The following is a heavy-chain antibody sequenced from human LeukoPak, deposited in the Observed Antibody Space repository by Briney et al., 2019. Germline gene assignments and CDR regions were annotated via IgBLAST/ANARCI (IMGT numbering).Heavy chain of an antibody. V-gene: IGHV4-34*01. CDR2: INHSGST. CDR3: ARSQGQYDFWSGYYHPYFDY. CDR1: GGSFCGYY. D-gene: IGHD3-3*01. Sequence: PSETLSLTCAVYGGSFCGYYWSWIRQPPGKGMKWIGEINHSGSTNYNPSLKSRVTISVDTSKNLFSLKLSSVTAADTAVYYCARSQGQYDFWSGYYHPYFDYWGQGTLVTVSS. J-gene: IGHJ4*02.